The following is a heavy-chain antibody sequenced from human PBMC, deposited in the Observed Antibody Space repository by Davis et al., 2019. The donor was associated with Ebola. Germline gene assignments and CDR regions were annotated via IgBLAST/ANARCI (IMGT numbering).Heavy chain of an antibody. CDR2: IYYSGST. Sequence: SETLSLTCTVSGGSISSYYWSWIRQPPGKGLEWIGYIYYSGSTNYNPSLRSRVTISVDTSKNQFYLKLSSVTAADTAVYYCARLLYSNGWSQYFDYWGQGTLVTVSS. CDR1: GGSISSYY. CDR3: ARLLYSNGWSQYFDY. J-gene: IGHJ4*02. V-gene: IGHV4-59*08. D-gene: IGHD6-19*01.